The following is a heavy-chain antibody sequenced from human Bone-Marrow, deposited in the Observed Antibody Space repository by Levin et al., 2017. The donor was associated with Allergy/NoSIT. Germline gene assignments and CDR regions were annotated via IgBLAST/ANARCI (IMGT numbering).Heavy chain of an antibody. Sequence: TSSETLSLTCAVSGGSISRSNWWSWVRQPPGRGLEWLGEIYHSGGTNYNPSLKSRVTMSADRSKNQFSLKLTSVTAADTAVYYCARTLKTLWYFDVWGRGTLVTVSS. J-gene: IGHJ2*01. V-gene: IGHV4-4*02. CDR3: ARTLKTLWYFDV. D-gene: IGHD2-2*01. CDR2: IYHSGGT. CDR1: GGSISRSNW.